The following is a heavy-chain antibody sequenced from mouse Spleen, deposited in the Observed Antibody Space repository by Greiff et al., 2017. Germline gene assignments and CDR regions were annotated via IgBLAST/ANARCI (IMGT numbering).Heavy chain of an antibody. Sequence: EVKLMESGAELVRPGASVKLSCTASGFNIKDDYMHWVKQRPEQGLEWIGWIDPENGDTEYASKFQGKATITADTSSNTAYLQLSSLTSEDTAVYYCTTARATWFAYWGQGTLVTVSA. V-gene: IGHV14-4*01. CDR1: GFNIKDDY. CDR2: IDPENGDT. CDR3: TTARATWFAY. J-gene: IGHJ3*01. D-gene: IGHD3-1*01.